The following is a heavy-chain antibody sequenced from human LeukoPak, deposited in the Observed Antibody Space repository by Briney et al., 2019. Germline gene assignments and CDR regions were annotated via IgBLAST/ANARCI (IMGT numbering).Heavy chain of an antibody. CDR2: IYYSGST. D-gene: IGHD6-13*01. V-gene: IGHV4-59*08. CDR3: ARQSSRRQQLRYFDY. CDR1: GGSINNYY. J-gene: IGHJ4*02. Sequence: SETLSLTCTVSGGSINNYYWSWIRQSPGKGLEWIAYIYYSGSTNYNPSLKSRVTISVDTSKNQFSLKLSSVTAADTAVYYCARQSSRRQQLRYFDYWGQGTLVTVSS.